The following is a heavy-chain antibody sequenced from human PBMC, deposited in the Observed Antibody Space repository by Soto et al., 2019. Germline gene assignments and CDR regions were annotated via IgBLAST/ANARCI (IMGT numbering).Heavy chain of an antibody. J-gene: IGHJ4*02. CDR3: AKQRTSSSISSTRAFDY. Sequence: EVQLLDSGGGLIQPGGSLRLSCAASGFTFSDYAMTWVRLAPGRGLEWVSSISSSGGSTYYAESVKGRFTNSRDNSRSTLYLQMNSVRAEDTAVYYCAKQRTSSSISSTRAFDYWGQGTLVTVSS. D-gene: IGHD2-2*01. CDR1: GFTFSDYA. V-gene: IGHV3-23*01. CDR2: ISSSGGST.